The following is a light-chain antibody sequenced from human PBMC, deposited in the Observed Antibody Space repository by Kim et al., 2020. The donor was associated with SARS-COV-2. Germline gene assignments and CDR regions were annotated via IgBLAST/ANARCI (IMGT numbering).Light chain of an antibody. CDR1: QGIRND. CDR3: LQDYDYPWT. J-gene: IGKJ1*01. Sequence: AIQMTQSPSSLSASVGDRVTITCRASQGIRNDLGWYQQRSGQAPKLLIYAASRLHSGVPSRFNGSGSGTDFALTINSLQPEDFATYYCLQDYDYPWTFGQGTKLEI. V-gene: IGKV1-6*01. CDR2: AAS.